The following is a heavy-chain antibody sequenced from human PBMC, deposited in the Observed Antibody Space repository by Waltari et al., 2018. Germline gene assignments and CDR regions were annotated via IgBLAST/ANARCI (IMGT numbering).Heavy chain of an antibody. CDR2: INPSGGST. CDR3: ARVVVGPLDAFDI. CDR1: GYTFTSYY. D-gene: IGHD3-22*01. V-gene: IGHV1-46*01. J-gene: IGHJ3*02. Sequence: QVQLVQSGAEVKKPGASVKVSCKASGYTFTSYYMHWVRQAPGQGLEWMGIINPSGGSTSYAQKFQGRVTITRDTSTSTVYMELSSLRSEDTAVYYCARVVVGPLDAFDIWGQGTMVTVSS.